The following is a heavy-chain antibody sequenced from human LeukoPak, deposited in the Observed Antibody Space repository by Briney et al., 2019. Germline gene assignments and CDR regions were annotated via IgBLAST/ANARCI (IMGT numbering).Heavy chain of an antibody. J-gene: IGHJ6*03. Sequence: GGSLRLSCAASGFIISSNYMTWVRQAPGKGLEWVSYISSSGSTIYYADSVKGRFTISRDNAKNSLYLQMNSLRAEDTAVYYCAREHYFYYMDGWGKGTTVTVSS. V-gene: IGHV3-11*04. CDR2: ISSSGSTI. CDR1: GFIISSNY. CDR3: AREHYFYYMDG.